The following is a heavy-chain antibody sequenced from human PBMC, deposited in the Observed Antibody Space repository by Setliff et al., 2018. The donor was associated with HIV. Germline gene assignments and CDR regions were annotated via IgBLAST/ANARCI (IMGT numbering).Heavy chain of an antibody. CDR1: GYTFTSYG. Sequence: GASVKVSCKASGYTFTSYGISWVRQAPGQGLEWMGWISAYNGNTNYAQKLQGRVTMTTDESTSTAYMEVSSLRSEDTAVYYCARIPTGGAFDIWGQGTVVTVSS. CDR2: ISAYNGNT. D-gene: IGHD7-27*01. J-gene: IGHJ3*02. V-gene: IGHV1-18*01. CDR3: ARIPTGGAFDI.